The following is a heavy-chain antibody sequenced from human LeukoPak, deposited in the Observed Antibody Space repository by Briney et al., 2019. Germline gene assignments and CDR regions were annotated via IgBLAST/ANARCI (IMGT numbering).Heavy chain of an antibody. V-gene: IGHV4-4*07. D-gene: IGHD1-26*01. CDR3: VRDGANWEEPNDAFDT. J-gene: IGHJ3*02. CDR1: GASITSCY. CDR2: LYTTETT. Sequence: SETLSLTCAVSGASITSCYWSWVRQSAGKGLEWIGRLYTTETTNSIPSLKSRVTMSGDSPKNQLSLTLTSVATADPAVYYCVRDGANWEEPNDAFDTWGQGTLLTVSS.